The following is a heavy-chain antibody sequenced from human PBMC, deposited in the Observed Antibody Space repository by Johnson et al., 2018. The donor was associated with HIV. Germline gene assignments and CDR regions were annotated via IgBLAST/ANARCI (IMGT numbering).Heavy chain of an antibody. V-gene: IGHV3-9*01. D-gene: IGHD5-18*01. CDR1: GFTFSDYY. J-gene: IGHJ3*02. CDR3: AKAGYSYGHTGAFDI. Sequence: LVESGGGLVKPGGSLRLSCAASGFTFSDYYMSWIRQAPGKGLEWVSGLSWNSGSIGYADSVKGRFTISRDNAKNSLYLQMNSLRAEDTALYYCAKAGYSYGHTGAFDIWGQGTMVTVSS. CDR2: LSWNSGSI.